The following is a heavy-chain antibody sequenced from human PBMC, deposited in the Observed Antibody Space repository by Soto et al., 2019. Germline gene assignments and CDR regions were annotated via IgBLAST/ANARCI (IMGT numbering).Heavy chain of an antibody. Sequence: GGSLRLSCAASGFTFSSYSMNWVRQAPGKGLEWVSSISSSSSFIYYADSVKGRFTISRDNAKNSLYLQMNSLRAEDTAVYYCARDQLSSSWDYYYYYGMDVWGQGTTVTVSS. CDR3: ARDQLSSSWDYYYYYGMDV. CDR2: ISSSSSFI. CDR1: GFTFSSYS. V-gene: IGHV3-21*01. D-gene: IGHD6-13*01. J-gene: IGHJ6*02.